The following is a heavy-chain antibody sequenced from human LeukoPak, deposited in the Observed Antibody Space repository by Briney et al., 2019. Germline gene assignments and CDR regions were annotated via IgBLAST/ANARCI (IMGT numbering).Heavy chain of an antibody. V-gene: IGHV3-23*01. CDR2: ISGSGDST. CDR1: GFTFSRYA. J-gene: IGHJ4*02. D-gene: IGHD5-12*01. CDR3: AGYTAPFDY. Sequence: GGSLRLSCAASGFTFSRYAIHWVRQAPGKGLEWVSVISGSGDSTYYADSVKGRFTISRDNSKNTLYLQMNSLRAEDTAIYYCAGYTAPFDYWGQGTLVTVSS.